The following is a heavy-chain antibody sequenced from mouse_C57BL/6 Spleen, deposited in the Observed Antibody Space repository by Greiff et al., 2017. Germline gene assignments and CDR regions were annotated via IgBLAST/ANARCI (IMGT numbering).Heavy chain of an antibody. CDR1: GYTFTSYW. J-gene: IGHJ2*01. CDR3: ARGSNSYFDY. Sequence: QVQLQQPGAELVMPGASVKLSCKASGYTFTSYWMHWVKQRSGQGLEWIGEIDPSDSYTNYNQKFKGKSTLTVDKSSSTAYMQLSSLTSEDSAVYYCARGSNSYFDYWGQGTTLTVSS. D-gene: IGHD2-5*01. CDR2: IDPSDSYT. V-gene: IGHV1-69*01.